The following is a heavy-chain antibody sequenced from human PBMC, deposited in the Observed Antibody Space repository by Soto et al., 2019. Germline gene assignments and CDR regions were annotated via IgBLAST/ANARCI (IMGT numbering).Heavy chain of an antibody. CDR1: GFTFSSYW. V-gene: IGHV3-74*01. CDR2: INGDGSST. D-gene: IGHD4-17*01. Sequence: EVQLVESGGGLVQPGGSLRLSCSASGFTFSSYWMHWVRQAPGKGLVWVSRINGDGSSTSYADSVKGRFTISRDNAKNTLDLQMNSLRAEDTAVYYCAKDRGALRWSEEHYYFDYWGQGALVTVSS. J-gene: IGHJ4*02. CDR3: AKDRGALRWSEEHYYFDY.